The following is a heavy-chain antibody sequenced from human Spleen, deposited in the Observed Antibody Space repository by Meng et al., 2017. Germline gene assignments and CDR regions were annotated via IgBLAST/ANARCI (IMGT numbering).Heavy chain of an antibody. V-gene: IGHV6-1*01. D-gene: IGHD5-24*01. CDR3: ARGDGYIIDY. Sequence: QVQLQQSGPGRVKPSQTLSLTCAITGDSVASISAAWNWIRQSPSRGLEWLGRTYYRSKWFNDYALSVKSRVTVNPDTSKNQFSLQLNSVTPEDTAVYYCARGDGYIIDYWGQGTLVTVSS. CDR1: GDSVASISAA. CDR2: TYYRSKWFN. J-gene: IGHJ4*02.